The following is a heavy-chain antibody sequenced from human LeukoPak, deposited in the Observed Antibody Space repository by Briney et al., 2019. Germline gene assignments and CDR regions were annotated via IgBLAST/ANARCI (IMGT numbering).Heavy chain of an antibody. CDR1: GFTFSSYA. CDR3: AKLDLGATYAFDI. V-gene: IGHV3-23*01. D-gene: IGHD1-26*01. J-gene: IGHJ3*02. CDR2: ISGSGGST. Sequence: GGSLRLSCAASGFTFSSYAMHWVRQAPGKGLEYVSAISGSGGSTYYADSVKGRFTISRDNSKNTLYLQMNSLRAEDTAVYYCAKLDLGATYAFDIWGQGTMVTVSS.